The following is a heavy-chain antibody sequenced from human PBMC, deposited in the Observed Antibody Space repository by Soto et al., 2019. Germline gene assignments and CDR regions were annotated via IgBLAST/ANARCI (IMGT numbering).Heavy chain of an antibody. J-gene: IGHJ6*02. CDR3: ARGIHSSSWYFTGYYYYYYGMDV. Sequence: QVQLVQSGAEVKKPGASVKVSCKASGYTFTSYGISWVRQAPGQGLEWMGWISAYNGNTNYAQKLQGRVTMTTNTSTNTADMELRSLRSDDTAVYYCARGIHSSSWYFTGYYYYYYGMDVWGQGTTVTVSS. CDR1: GYTFTSYG. V-gene: IGHV1-18*01. CDR2: ISAYNGNT. D-gene: IGHD6-13*01.